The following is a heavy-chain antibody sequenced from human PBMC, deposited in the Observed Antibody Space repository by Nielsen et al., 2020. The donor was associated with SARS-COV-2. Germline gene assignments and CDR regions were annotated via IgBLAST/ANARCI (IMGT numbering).Heavy chain of an antibody. CDR3: ARDGLPADTTYYYYYGMDV. CDR1: GFTFSSYA. D-gene: IGHD2-2*01. V-gene: IGHV3-30-3*01. Sequence: LSLTCAASGFTFSSYAMHWVRQAPGKGLEWVAVISYDGSNKYYADSVKGRFTISRDNSKNTLYLQMNSLRAEDTAVYYCARDGLPADTTYYYYYGMDVWGQGTTVTVSS. J-gene: IGHJ6*02. CDR2: ISYDGSNK.